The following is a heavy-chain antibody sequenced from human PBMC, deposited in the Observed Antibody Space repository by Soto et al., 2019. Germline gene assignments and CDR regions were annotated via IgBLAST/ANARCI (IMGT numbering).Heavy chain of an antibody. CDR1: GGSISSYY. J-gene: IGHJ4*01. CDR3: ARQQVWLSQRDY. D-gene: IGHD5-12*01. V-gene: IGHV4-59*01. Sequence: SETLSLTCTVSGGSISSYYWSWIRQPPGKGLEWIGYIYYSGSTNYNPSLKSRVTISVDTSKNQFSLKLSSVTAADTAVYYWARQQVWLSQRDYWCNGTRVTV. CDR2: IYYSGST.